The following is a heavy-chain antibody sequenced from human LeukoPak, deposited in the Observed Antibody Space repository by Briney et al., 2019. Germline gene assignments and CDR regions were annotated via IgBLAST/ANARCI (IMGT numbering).Heavy chain of an antibody. Sequence: PGGSLRLSCAASGFTFSSYGMHWVRQAPGKGLEWVAFIRYDGSNKYYADSVKGRFTISRDNSKNTLYLQMNSLRAEDTAVYYCARDGVRGYAFGPFVYWGQGTLVTVSS. J-gene: IGHJ4*02. D-gene: IGHD5-18*01. CDR1: GFTFSSYG. CDR2: IRYDGSNK. CDR3: ARDGVRGYAFGPFVY. V-gene: IGHV3-30*02.